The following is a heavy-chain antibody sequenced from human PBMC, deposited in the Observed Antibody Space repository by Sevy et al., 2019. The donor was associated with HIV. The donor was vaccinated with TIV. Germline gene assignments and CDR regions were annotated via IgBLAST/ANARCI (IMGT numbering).Heavy chain of an antibody. J-gene: IGHJ5*02. CDR1: GGSFSGYY. CDR3: ARGGIAAAGTKTEYNWFDP. Sequence: SETLSLTCAVYGGSFSGYYWSWICQPPGKGLEWIGEINHSGNTNYNPSLKSRVTISVDTSKNQFSLKLSSVTAADTAVYYCARGGIAAAGTKTEYNWFDPWGQGTLVTVSS. D-gene: IGHD6-13*01. CDR2: INHSGNT. V-gene: IGHV4-34*01.